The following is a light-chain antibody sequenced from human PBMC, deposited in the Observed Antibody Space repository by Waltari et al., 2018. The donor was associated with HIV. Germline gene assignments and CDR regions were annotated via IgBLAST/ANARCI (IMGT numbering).Light chain of an antibody. CDR2: WAS. V-gene: IGKV4-1*01. CDR1: HSVLYTSNSNNY. Sequence: DIVMTQSPDSLAVSLGARATINCKSSHSVLYTSNSNNYLAWYPQKPGQTPKLLIYWASTREAGVPDRFSGSGSGTEFTLTISSRQAEDVAVYYCQQYYSTPITFGQGTRLEIK. CDR3: QQYYSTPIT. J-gene: IGKJ5*01.